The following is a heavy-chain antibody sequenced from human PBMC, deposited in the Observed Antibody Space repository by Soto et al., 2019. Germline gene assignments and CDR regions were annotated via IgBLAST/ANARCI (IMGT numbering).Heavy chain of an antibody. Sequence: ESGGGVVQPGRSLRLSCAASGFTFSSYGMHWVRQAPGKGLEWVAVISYDGSNKYYADSVKGRFTISRDNSKTTLYLQMNSLIAEDTAVYYCAKDLGIVLVPATYYYYCMDVWGQGTTVTVSS. D-gene: IGHD2-2*01. V-gene: IGHV3-30*18. J-gene: IGHJ6*02. CDR1: GFTFSSYG. CDR3: AKDLGIVLVPATYYYYCMDV. CDR2: ISYDGSNK.